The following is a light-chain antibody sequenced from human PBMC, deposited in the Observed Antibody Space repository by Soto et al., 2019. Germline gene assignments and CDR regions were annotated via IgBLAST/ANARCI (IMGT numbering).Light chain of an antibody. J-gene: IGKJ5*01. CDR2: AAS. CDR1: QSISSY. V-gene: IGKV1-39*01. CDR3: QQSYSTLPIT. Sequence: DIQMTQSPSSLSASVGDRATITCRASQSISSYLNWYQQKPGKAPKLLIYAASSLRSGVPSRFSGSGSGTDFTLTISSLQPEDFATYYCQQSYSTLPITFGQGTRLEIK.